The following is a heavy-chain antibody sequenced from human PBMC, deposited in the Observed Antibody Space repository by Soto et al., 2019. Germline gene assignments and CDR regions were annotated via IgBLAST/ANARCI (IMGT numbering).Heavy chain of an antibody. D-gene: IGHD6-19*01. CDR2: IYYSGST. J-gene: IGHJ4*02. V-gene: IGHV4-30-4*01. CDR3: ASGYSSGWYRENFDY. CDR1: GGSISSGDYY. Sequence: SETLSLTCTVSGGSISSGDYYWSWIRQPPGKGLEWIGYIYYSGSTYYNPSLKSRVTISVDTSKNQFSLKLSSVTAADTAVYYCASGYSSGWYRENFDYWGQGTLVTVSS.